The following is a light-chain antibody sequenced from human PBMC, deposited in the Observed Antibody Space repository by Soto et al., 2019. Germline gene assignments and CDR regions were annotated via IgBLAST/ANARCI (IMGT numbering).Light chain of an antibody. V-gene: IGLV1-47*01. Sequence: QSVLTQPPSASGTPGQRVTISCSGSRSNIGTNYVYWYQQLPGTAPKLLIYRNNQRPSGVPDRFSGSKSGTSASLAISGLRSEDEADYYCAAWDDRLRGLYVFGIGTKVTVL. CDR3: AAWDDRLRGLYV. CDR1: RSNIGTNY. J-gene: IGLJ1*01. CDR2: RNN.